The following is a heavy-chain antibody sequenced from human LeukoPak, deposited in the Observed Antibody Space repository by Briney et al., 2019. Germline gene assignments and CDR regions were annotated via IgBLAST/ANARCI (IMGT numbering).Heavy chain of an antibody. CDR3: TTATPPPYSSGWYDFDY. CDR2: IKSKTDGGTT. V-gene: IGHV3-15*01. CDR1: GFTFSSYW. D-gene: IGHD6-19*01. J-gene: IGHJ4*02. Sequence: PGGSLRLSCAASGFTFSSYWMSWVRQAPGKGLEWVGRIKSKTDGGTTDYAAPVKGRFTISRDDSKNTLYLQMNSLKTEDTAVYYCTTATPPPYSSGWYDFDYWGQGTLVTVSS.